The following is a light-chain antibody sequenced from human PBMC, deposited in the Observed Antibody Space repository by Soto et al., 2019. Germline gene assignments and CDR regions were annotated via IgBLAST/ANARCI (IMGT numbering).Light chain of an antibody. CDR3: ISYKTDDTFL. CDR2: DVT. V-gene: IGLV2-11*01. J-gene: IGLJ1*01. CDR1: SSDVGRYDY. Sequence: QSALTQPRSVSASPGQSVTISCTGTSSDVGRYDYVSWYQQHPGKAPKLIVYDVTERPSGVPDRFSGSKSGNTASLTISGLQAEDEAEYFCISYKTDDTFLFGTGTKVTVL.